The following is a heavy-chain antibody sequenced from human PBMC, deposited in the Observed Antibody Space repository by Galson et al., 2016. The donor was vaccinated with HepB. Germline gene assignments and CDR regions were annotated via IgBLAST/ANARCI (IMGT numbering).Heavy chain of an antibody. J-gene: IGHJ6*02. D-gene: IGHD3-10*01. CDR2: IYHSGST. Sequence: LSLTCAVFGDSISSGNWWSWVRQAPGKGLEWIGEIYHSGSTNYNPSLKSRLTISLDKSKNEFSLRLSSVAVADTAIYYCARNYFGLGSSTFYYGLDVWGQGTTVTVSS. CDR1: GDSISSGNW. CDR3: ARNYFGLGSSTFYYGLDV. V-gene: IGHV4-4*02.